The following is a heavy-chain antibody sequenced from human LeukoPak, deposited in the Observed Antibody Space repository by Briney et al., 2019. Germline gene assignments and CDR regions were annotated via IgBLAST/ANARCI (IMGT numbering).Heavy chain of an antibody. CDR3: ARESIIVVSIDY. Sequence: SETLSLTCTVSGGSISSYYWSWIRQPAGKGLEWIGRIYTSGSTNYNPSLKSRVTISVDTSKNQFSLKLSSVTAADTAVYYCARESIIVVSIDYWGQGTLVTVSS. D-gene: IGHD2-15*01. V-gene: IGHV4-4*07. CDR1: GGSISSYY. J-gene: IGHJ4*02. CDR2: IYTSGST.